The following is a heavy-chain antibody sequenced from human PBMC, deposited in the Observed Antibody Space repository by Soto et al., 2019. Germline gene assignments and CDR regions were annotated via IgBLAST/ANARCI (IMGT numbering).Heavy chain of an antibody. CDR3: ARRRMVRGVMNSCFDY. V-gene: IGHV3-21*01. CDR1: GFTFSSYS. CDR2: ISSSSSYI. Sequence: EVQLVESGGGLVKPGGSLRLSCAASGFTFSSYSMNWVRQAPGKGLEWVSSISSSSSYIYYADSVKGRFTISRDNAKNSLYLQMNSLRAEDTAVYYCARRRMVRGVMNSCFDYWGQGTLVTVSS. J-gene: IGHJ4*02. D-gene: IGHD3-10*01.